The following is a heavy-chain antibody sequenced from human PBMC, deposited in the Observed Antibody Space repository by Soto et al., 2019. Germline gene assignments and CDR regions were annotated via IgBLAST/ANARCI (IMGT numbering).Heavy chain of an antibody. CDR1: GVTFSNYE. V-gene: IGHV1-8*01. CDR3: AKNADFFHYHMDV. CDR2: MNPRSGNT. J-gene: IGHJ6*03. Sequence: QVLLMQSGAEVRKPGASVTVSCEASGVTFSNYEINWVRQAPGQGLEWMGWMNPRSGNTGYAQKFQGRVTITRITSTNTAYMELRSLTSEDTAVYYCAKNADFFHYHMDVWGEGTTVTVSS.